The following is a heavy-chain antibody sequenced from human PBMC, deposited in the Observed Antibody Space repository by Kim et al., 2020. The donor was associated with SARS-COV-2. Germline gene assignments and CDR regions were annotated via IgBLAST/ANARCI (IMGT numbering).Heavy chain of an antibody. D-gene: IGHD3-3*01. CDR2: ISSSGSTI. CDR1: GFTFSSYE. CDR3: ARGTYTIFGVVMVAVDI. V-gene: IGHV3-48*03. J-gene: IGHJ3*02. Sequence: GGSLRLSCAASGFTFSSYEMNWVRQAPGKGLEWVSYISSSGSTIYYADSVKGRFTISRDNAKNSLHLQMNSLRAEDTAVYYCARGTYTIFGVVMVAVDIWGQGTMVTVSS.